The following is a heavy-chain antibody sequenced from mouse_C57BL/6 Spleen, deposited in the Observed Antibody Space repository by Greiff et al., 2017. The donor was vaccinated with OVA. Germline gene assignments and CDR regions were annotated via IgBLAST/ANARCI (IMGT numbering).Heavy chain of an antibody. CDR3: ARGRFPYCYGSRGWYFDV. Sequence: EVKLMESEGGLVQPGSSMKLSCTASGFTFSDYYMAWVRQVPEKGLEWVANINYDGSSTYYLDSLKSRFIISRDNAKNILYLQRSSLKSEDTATYYCARGRFPYCYGSRGWYFDVWGTGTTVTVSS. CDR1: GFTFSDYY. CDR2: INYDGSST. J-gene: IGHJ1*03. D-gene: IGHD1-1*01. V-gene: IGHV5-16*01.